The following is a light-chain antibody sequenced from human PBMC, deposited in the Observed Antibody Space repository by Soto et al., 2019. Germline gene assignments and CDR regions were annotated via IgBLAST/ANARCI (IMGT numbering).Light chain of an antibody. CDR3: QQSYSSTWT. J-gene: IGKJ1*01. CDR1: QSIGTS. Sequence: DIQMTQSPSSLSASVGDRVTITCRAGQSIGTSLNWYQQRPGKAPNLLISATSTLQSGVPSRFSGSGSATEFTLTISSLQREDFAFYYCQQSYSSTWTFGQGTKVEIK. V-gene: IGKV1-39*01. CDR2: ATS.